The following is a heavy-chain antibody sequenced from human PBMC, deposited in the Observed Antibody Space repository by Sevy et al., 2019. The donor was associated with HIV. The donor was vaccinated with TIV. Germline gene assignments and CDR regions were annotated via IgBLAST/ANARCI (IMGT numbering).Heavy chain of an antibody. D-gene: IGHD2-8*01. CDR2: ISSSSSYI. J-gene: IGHJ6*02. Sequence: GGSLRLSCAASGFTFSSYSMNWVRQAPGKGLEWVSSISSSSSYIYYADSVKGRFTISRDNAKNSLYLQMNSLRAEDTAVYYCARHRYCTNGVCYRAKHYYGMDVWGQGTTVTVSS. V-gene: IGHV3-21*01. CDR1: GFTFSSYS. CDR3: ARHRYCTNGVCYRAKHYYGMDV.